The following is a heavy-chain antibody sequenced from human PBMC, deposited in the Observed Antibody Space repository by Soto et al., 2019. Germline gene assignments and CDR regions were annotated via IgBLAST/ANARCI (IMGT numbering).Heavy chain of an antibody. D-gene: IGHD4-17*01. Sequence: TLSLTCTVSGGSISSGGYYWSWIRQHPGKGREWIGYIYYSGSTYYNPSLKSRVTISVDTSKNQFSLKLSSVTAADTAVYYCARDTYYGPSTYYFDYWGQGTLVTVSS. CDR3: ARDTYYGPSTYYFDY. CDR1: GGSISSGGYY. J-gene: IGHJ4*02. V-gene: IGHV4-31*03. CDR2: IYYSGST.